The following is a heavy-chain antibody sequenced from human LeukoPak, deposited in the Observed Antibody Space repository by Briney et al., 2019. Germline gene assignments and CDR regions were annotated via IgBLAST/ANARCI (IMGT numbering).Heavy chain of an antibody. CDR2: IRANGETT. CDR3: GRDLNWGAFDI. J-gene: IGHJ3*02. V-gene: IGHV3-23*01. D-gene: IGHD7-27*01. CDR1: GFTFSSYN. Sequence: GGSLRLSCAASGFTFSSYNMNWVRQAPGKGLEWVSGIRANGETTYYAGSVRGRFTISRDNSRSMVWLQMNSLTAEDTAMYYCGRDLNWGAFDIRGLGTLVTVSS.